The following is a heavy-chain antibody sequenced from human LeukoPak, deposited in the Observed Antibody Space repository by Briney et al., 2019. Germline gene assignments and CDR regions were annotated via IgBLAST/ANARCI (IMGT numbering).Heavy chain of an antibody. D-gene: IGHD6-19*01. Sequence: SETLSLTCTVSGGSISSSSYYWGWIRQPPGKGLEWIGSIYYSGSTCYNPSLKSRVTISVDTSKNQFSLKLSSVTAADTAVYYCARHHGGGWYGSVYFDYWGQGTLVTVSS. CDR2: IYYSGST. CDR3: ARHHGGGWYGSVYFDY. J-gene: IGHJ4*02. V-gene: IGHV4-39*01. CDR1: GGSISSSSYY.